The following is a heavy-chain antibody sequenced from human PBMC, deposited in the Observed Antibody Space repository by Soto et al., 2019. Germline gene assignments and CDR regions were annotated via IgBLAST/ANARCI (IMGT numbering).Heavy chain of an antibody. Sequence: ASVKVSCKSSGYTFTSYYMHWVRQAPGQGLEWMGIINPSGGSTSYAQKFQGRVTMTRDTSTSTVYMELSSLRSEDTAVYYCARGYCSGGSCYTTDYWGQGTLVTVSS. V-gene: IGHV1-46*03. CDR2: INPSGGST. J-gene: IGHJ4*02. D-gene: IGHD2-15*01. CDR1: GYTFTSYY. CDR3: ARGYCSGGSCYTTDY.